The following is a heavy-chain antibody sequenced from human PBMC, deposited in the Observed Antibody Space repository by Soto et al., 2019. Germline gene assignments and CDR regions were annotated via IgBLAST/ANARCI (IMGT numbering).Heavy chain of an antibody. CDR1: GVTFGSCS. Sequence: GASVEVSCEDSGVTFGSCSLSWARQDNGQGLEWMGGIIPIFGTANYAQKFQGRVTITADESTSTAYMELSSLRSEDTAVYYCVRGFWSGYDNYYYGMDVWAQGTTVTGPS. J-gene: IGHJ6*02. D-gene: IGHD3-3*01. CDR3: VRGFWSGYDNYYYGMDV. CDR2: IIPIFGTA. V-gene: IGHV1-69*13.